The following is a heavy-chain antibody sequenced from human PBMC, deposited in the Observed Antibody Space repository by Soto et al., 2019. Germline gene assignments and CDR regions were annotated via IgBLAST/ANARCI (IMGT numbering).Heavy chain of an antibody. CDR1: GYTFTGYY. J-gene: IGHJ6*02. V-gene: IGHV1-2*04. CDR2: INPNSGGT. CDR3: ARDLLDTTEMATTYYYYYGMDV. D-gene: IGHD5-12*01. Sequence: ASVKVSCKASGYTFTGYYMHWVRQAPGQGLEWMGWINPNSGGTNYAQKFQGWVTMTRDTSISTAYMELSRLRSDDTAVYYCARDLLDTTEMATTYYYYYGMDVWGQGTTVTVSS.